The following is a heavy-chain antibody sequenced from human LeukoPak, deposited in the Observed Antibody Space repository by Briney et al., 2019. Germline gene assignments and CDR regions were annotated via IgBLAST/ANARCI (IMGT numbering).Heavy chain of an antibody. CDR2: IGIAGDT. CDR1: GFTFSSYD. CDR3: IRGGIQVSGIDAFDI. D-gene: IGHD5/OR15-5a*01. J-gene: IGHJ3*02. Sequence: GGSLRLSCAASGFTFSSYDMHWVRQAPGRGLEWVSAIGIAGDTYYPDSVKGRFTISRENAKNSMYLQMNSLKDGDTAVYYCIRGGIQVSGIDAFDIWGQGTKVTVSS. V-gene: IGHV3-13*01.